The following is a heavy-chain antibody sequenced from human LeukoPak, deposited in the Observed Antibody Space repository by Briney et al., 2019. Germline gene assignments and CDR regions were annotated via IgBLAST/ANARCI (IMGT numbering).Heavy chain of an antibody. Sequence: ASVKVSCKASGYTFTSYGISWVRQAPGQGLEWMGWISAYNGNTNYAQKLQGRVTMTTDTSTSTAYMELRSLGSDDTAVYYCARVGPRREQQLADYWGQGTLVTVSS. CDR2: ISAYNGNT. CDR1: GYTFTSYG. CDR3: ARVGPRREQQLADY. J-gene: IGHJ4*02. V-gene: IGHV1-18*01. D-gene: IGHD6-13*01.